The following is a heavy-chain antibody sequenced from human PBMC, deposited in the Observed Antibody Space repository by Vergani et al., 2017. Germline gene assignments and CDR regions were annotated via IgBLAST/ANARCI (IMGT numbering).Heavy chain of an antibody. J-gene: IGHJ6*02. D-gene: IGHD3-3*01. CDR1: GFTFSSYA. Sequence: QVQLVESGGGVVQPGRSLRLSCAASGFTFSSYAMHWVRQAPGKGLEWVAVISYDGSNKYYADSVKGRFTISRDNSKNTLYLQMNSLRAEDTAVYYCARGKVTIFGVVTNYYYYGMDVWGQGTTVTVSS. CDR3: ARGKVTIFGVVTNYYYYGMDV. V-gene: IGHV3-30*01. CDR2: ISYDGSNK.